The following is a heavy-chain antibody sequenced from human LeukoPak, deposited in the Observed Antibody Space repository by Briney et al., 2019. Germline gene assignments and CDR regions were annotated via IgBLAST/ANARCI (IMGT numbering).Heavy chain of an antibody. Sequence: PSETLSLTCTVSGGSISSYYWSWLRQPPGKGLEWIGYIYYSGSTNYNPSLKSRVTISVDTSKNQFSLKLSSVTAADTAVYYCARGHRGYSGYDRLGYSSGWQRVNWFDPWGQGTLVTVSS. D-gene: IGHD5-12*01. CDR3: ARGHRGYSGYDRLGYSSGWQRVNWFDP. CDR2: IYYSGST. J-gene: IGHJ5*02. CDR1: GGSISSYY. V-gene: IGHV4-59*01.